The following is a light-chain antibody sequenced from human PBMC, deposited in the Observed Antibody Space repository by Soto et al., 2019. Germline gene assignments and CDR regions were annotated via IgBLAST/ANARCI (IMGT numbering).Light chain of an antibody. CDR2: DVS. CDR3: SSYTSSSTLLYV. J-gene: IGLJ1*01. Sequence: QSALTQPASVSGSPGQSITISCTGTSSDVGGYNYVSWYQQQPGKAPKLMIYDVSNRPSGVSNLFSGSKSGNTASLTISGLQAEDEADYYCSSYTSSSTLLYVFGTGTKVTVL. V-gene: IGLV2-14*01. CDR1: SSDVGGYNY.